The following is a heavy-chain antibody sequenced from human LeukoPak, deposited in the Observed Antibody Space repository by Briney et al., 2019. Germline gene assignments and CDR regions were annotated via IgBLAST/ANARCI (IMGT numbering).Heavy chain of an antibody. CDR1: GFTLTELS. V-gene: IGHV1-24*01. Sequence: LGASVTVSCKVSGFTLTELSMHWVRQAPGKGLEWMGGFDPEDGETIYAQKFQGRVTMTEDTSTDTAYMELSSLRSDDTAVYYCARDPRLGYYDSSGYYYYYYHMDVWGKGTTVTVSS. D-gene: IGHD3-22*01. CDR3: ARDPRLGYYDSSGYYYYYYHMDV. CDR2: FDPEDGET. J-gene: IGHJ6*03.